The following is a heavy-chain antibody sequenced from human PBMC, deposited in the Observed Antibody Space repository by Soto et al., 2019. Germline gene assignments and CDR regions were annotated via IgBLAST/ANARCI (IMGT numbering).Heavy chain of an antibody. J-gene: IGHJ4*02. CDR2: IWYDGSNK. CDR1: GFTFSSYG. V-gene: IGHV3-33*01. D-gene: IGHD3-22*01. CDR3: ARSSGVWGTGYYSGY. Sequence: PGGSLRLSCAASGFTFSSYGMHWVRQAPGKGLEWVALIWYDGSNKYYIDSVKGRFTISRDNSNNTLYLQMNSLRADDTAVYYCARSSGVWGTGYYSGYWGQGTLVTVSS.